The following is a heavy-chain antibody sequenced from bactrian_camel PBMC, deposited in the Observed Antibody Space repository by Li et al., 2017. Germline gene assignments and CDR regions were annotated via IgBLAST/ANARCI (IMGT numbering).Heavy chain of an antibody. J-gene: IGHJ4*01. CDR3: TKDRSYGTRNWAQST. V-gene: IGHV3S1*01. Sequence: HVQLVESGGGSALAGGSVGLSCAASGYTFNTYSWFRQAPGQEREGVAAIDTGDGSTYYLNSVEGRFTISHDNAENTLYLQMNSLKPEDTAMYYRTKDRSYGTRNWAQSTRGQGTQVTVS. CDR2: IDTGDGST. CDR1: GYTFNTYS. D-gene: IGHD3*01.